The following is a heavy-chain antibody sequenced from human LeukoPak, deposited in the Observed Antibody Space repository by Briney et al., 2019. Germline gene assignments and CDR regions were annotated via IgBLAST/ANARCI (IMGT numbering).Heavy chain of an antibody. CDR2: IYYSGTT. CDR3: AIWGLYGSSPFDP. D-gene: IGHD2-2*01. CDR1: GGSISSSTYF. Sequence: PSETLSLTCTVSGGSISSSTYFWGWIRQPPGKGLEWLGIIYYSGTTYYNPSLKSRATISVDTSKNQFSLKLSSVTAADTAVYYCAIWGLYGSSPFDPWGQGTLVTVSS. J-gene: IGHJ5*02. V-gene: IGHV4-39*01.